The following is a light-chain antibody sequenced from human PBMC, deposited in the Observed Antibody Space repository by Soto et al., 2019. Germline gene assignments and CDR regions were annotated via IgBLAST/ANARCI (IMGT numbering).Light chain of an antibody. Sequence: EIVLTQSPATLSLSPGERATLSCRASQSVSSFLAWYQQRPGQPPRLLLYDVSNRATGSPTRFSGSGSGTDFTLNISSLEPEDFAVYYCQQRINWPLTFGGGTKVEIK. J-gene: IGKJ4*01. CDR1: QSVSSF. CDR3: QQRINWPLT. CDR2: DVS. V-gene: IGKV3-11*01.